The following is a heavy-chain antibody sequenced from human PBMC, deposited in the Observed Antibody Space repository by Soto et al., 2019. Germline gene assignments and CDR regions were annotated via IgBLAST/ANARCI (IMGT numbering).Heavy chain of an antibody. V-gene: IGHV4-31*03. CDR2: IYYSGST. J-gene: IGHJ2*01. CDR1: GGSISSGGYY. Sequence: QVQLQESGPGLVKPSQTLSLTGTFSGGSISSGGYYWSWTRQHPGKGLGWIGYIYYSGSTYYNPSLKSRVTISVDTSKNQFSLKLSSVTAADTAVYYCARRTRPNWYFDLWGRGTLVSVSS. CDR3: ARRTRPNWYFDL.